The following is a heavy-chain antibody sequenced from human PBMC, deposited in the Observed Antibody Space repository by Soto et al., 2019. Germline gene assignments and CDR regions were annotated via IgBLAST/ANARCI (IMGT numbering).Heavy chain of an antibody. V-gene: IGHV3-33*01. Sequence: QVQLVESGGGVVQPGRSLRLSCAASGFTFSSYGMHWVRQAPGKGLEWVAVIWYDGSNKYYADSVKGRLTISRDNSNNTPDLQMTSLSAEDTAVYFCAVYCSSNSCPGGWGQGTLVTVSS. CDR2: IWYDGSNK. D-gene: IGHD2-2*01. CDR3: AVYCSSNSCPGG. J-gene: IGHJ4*02. CDR1: GFTFSSYG.